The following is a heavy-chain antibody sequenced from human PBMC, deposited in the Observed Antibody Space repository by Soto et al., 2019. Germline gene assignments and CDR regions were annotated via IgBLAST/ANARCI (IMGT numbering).Heavy chain of an antibody. CDR3: AKDPGAYNSGWYYDY. J-gene: IGHJ4*02. CDR1: WFPLSDPW. D-gene: IGHD6-19*01. CDR2: INSDESST. V-gene: IGHV3-74*01. Sequence: PGGSLRLSCAASWFPLSDPWMHAVRQVPGKGLVWVSRINSDESSTNCADSVKGRFTISRDNARNTLYLQMSSLRAEDTAVYYCAKDPGAYNSGWYYDYWGQGT.